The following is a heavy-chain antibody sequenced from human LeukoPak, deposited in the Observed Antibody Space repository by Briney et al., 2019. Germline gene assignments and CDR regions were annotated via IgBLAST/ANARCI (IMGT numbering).Heavy chain of an antibody. CDR3: ARARRRDAFDI. CDR1: GGSISSYY. J-gene: IGHJ3*02. Sequence: PSETLSLTCTVSGGSISSYYWRWIRQPAGKGREGMGYIYYSGSTNYNPSLKSRVTISVDTSNTHFSLKLSSVPAADTAVYYCARARRRDAFDIWGQGTMVTVSS. CDR2: IYYSGST. V-gene: IGHV4-59*01.